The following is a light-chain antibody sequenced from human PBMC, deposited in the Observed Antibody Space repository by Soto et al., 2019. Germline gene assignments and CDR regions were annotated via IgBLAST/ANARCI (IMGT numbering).Light chain of an antibody. CDR1: SSDVGAYDY. J-gene: IGLJ3*02. CDR3: TSYTSTKTWV. Sequence: QSVLTQPASVSGSPGQSITISCTGSSSDVGAYDYVSWYQQHPGKAPKVMIYAVSNRPSGVSNRFSGSKSGNTASLTISGLQSEDEADYYCTSYTSTKTWVFGGGTKLTVL. V-gene: IGLV2-14*01. CDR2: AVS.